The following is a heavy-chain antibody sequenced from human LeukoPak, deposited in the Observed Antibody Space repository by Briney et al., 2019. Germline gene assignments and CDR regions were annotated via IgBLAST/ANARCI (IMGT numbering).Heavy chain of an antibody. Sequence: SQTLSLTCTVSGGSISSGSYYWSWIRQPAGKGLEWIERIYTSGSTNYNPSLKTRVTISVDTSKNQFSLQLSSVTAADTAVYYCARANTNNDAFDIWGRGTLVTVSS. V-gene: IGHV4-61*02. D-gene: IGHD3-16*01. CDR2: IYTSGST. CDR3: ARANTNNDAFDI. J-gene: IGHJ3*02. CDR1: GGSISSGSYY.